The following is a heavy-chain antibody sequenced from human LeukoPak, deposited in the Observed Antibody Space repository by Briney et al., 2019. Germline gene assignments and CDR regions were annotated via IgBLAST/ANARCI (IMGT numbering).Heavy chain of an antibody. J-gene: IGHJ4*02. CDR3: ARGRGYFDY. CDR2: IYHSGST. V-gene: IGHV4-30-2*01. CDR1: GGSISSGGYS. Sequence: SQTLSLTCAVSGGSISSGGYSWSWIRQPPGKGLEWIGYIYHSGSTYYNPSLKSRVTISVDGSKNQFSLKLSSVTAADTAVYYCARGRGYFDYWGQGTLITVSS.